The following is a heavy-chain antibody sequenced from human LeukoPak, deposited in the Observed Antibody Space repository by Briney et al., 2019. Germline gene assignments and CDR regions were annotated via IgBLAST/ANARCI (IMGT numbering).Heavy chain of an antibody. CDR3: ARDRYDFWGGYYYYYGMDV. J-gene: IGHJ6*02. CDR1: GGSISSYY. CDR2: IYYSGST. D-gene: IGHD3-3*01. Sequence: SETLSLTCTVSGGSISSYYWSWIRQPPGKGLEWIGYIYYSGSTNYNPSLKSRVTISVDTSKNQFSLKLSSVTAADTAVYYCARDRYDFWGGYYYYYGMDVWGQGTTVTVSS. V-gene: IGHV4-59*01.